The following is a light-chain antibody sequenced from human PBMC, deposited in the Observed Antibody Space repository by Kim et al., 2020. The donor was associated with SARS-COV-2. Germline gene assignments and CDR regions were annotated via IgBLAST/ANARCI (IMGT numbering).Light chain of an antibody. CDR2: EVN. V-gene: IGLV2-23*02. J-gene: IGLJ3*02. CDR3: CSYAGAKTFQWM. Sequence: QSALTQPASVSGSPGQSITISCTGTNSDVGSYNLVSWYQQYPGKAPKLVIYEVNNRPSGVSTRFSGSKSGNTASLTISGLQAEDEANYYCCSYAGAKTFQWMFGGGTQLTVL. CDR1: NSDVGSYNL.